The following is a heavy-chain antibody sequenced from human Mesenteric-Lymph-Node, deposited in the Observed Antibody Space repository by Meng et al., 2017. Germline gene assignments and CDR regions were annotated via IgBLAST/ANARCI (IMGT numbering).Heavy chain of an antibody. CDR1: GDSISSINW. J-gene: IGHJ4*02. V-gene: IGHV4-4*02. Sequence: QVQLQESGPGLVKPWGTLSLTCAVSGDSISSINWWSWVRQPPGKGLEWIGEIYHSGSTNYNPSLKRRVTISVDKSKNQFSLKLSSVTAADTAVYYCARATVTGSGGFDYWGLGTLVTVSS. D-gene: IGHD3-10*01. CDR2: IYHSGST. CDR3: ARATVTGSGGFDY.